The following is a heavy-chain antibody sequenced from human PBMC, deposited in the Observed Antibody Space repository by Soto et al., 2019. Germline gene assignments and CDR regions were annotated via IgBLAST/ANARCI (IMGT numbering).Heavy chain of an antibody. CDR3: ARVRSIITFGGVIVIADAFDI. J-gene: IGHJ3*02. D-gene: IGHD3-16*02. V-gene: IGHV1-18*01. CDR1: GYTFTSYG. Sequence: QVQLVQSGAEVKKPGASVKVSCKASGYTFTSYGISWVRQAPGQGLEWMGWISAYNGNTNYAQKREAIVTMTTDTSTRRAPMVXRSLRSDDTAVYYCARVRSIITFGGVIVIADAFDIWGQGTMVTVSS. CDR2: ISAYNGNT.